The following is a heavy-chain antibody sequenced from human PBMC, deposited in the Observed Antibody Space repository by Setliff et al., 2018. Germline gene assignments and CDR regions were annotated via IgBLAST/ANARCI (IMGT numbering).Heavy chain of an antibody. D-gene: IGHD3-3*01. J-gene: IGHJ6*02. V-gene: IGHV4-61*02. CDR1: GGSISSGTYY. CDR3: ARAFTYYNFWSGYGYGMDV. Sequence: PSETLSLTCTVSGGSISSGTYYWSWIRQPAGKGLEWIGRIFTSGSTNYNPSLKSRVTISVDTSKNQFSLNLGSVTAADTAVYYCARAFTYYNFWSGYGYGMDVWGQGTMVTVSS. CDR2: IFTSGST.